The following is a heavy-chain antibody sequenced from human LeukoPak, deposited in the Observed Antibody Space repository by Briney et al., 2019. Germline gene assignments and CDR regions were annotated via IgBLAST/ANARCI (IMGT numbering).Heavy chain of an antibody. CDR3: ARSLVYGSGNNWFDP. CDR2: IYYSGST. J-gene: IGHJ5*02. Sequence: SETLSLTCTVSGGSISSSSYYWGWIRQPPGKGLEWIGSIYYSGSTYYNPSLKSRVTISVGTSKNQFSLKLSSVTAADTAVYYCARSLVYGSGNNWFDPWGQGTLVTVSS. D-gene: IGHD3-10*01. V-gene: IGHV4-39*07. CDR1: GGSISSSSYY.